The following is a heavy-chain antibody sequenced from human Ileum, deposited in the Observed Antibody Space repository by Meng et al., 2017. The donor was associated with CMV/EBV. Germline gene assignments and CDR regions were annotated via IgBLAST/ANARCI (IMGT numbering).Heavy chain of an antibody. CDR1: GVTLSSYS. Sequence: GVTLSSYSMNWVRKDTGKGLEWVSSISSSSSYIYYADSVKGRFTISRDNAKNSLYLQMNSLRAEDTAVYYCARDYSGRYDFWSQGYWGQGTLVTSPQ. J-gene: IGHJ4*02. CDR3: ARDYSGRYDFWSQGY. CDR2: ISSSSSYI. D-gene: IGHD3-3*01. V-gene: IGHV3-21*01.